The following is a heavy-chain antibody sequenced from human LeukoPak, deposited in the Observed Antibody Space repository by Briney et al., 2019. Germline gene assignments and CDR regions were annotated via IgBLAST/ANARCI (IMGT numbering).Heavy chain of an antibody. CDR1: GFTFSSYW. J-gene: IGHJ4*02. V-gene: IGHV3-74*03. CDR3: AKDFTGPLDY. Sequence: PGGSLGLSCGASGFTFSSYWMHWVRQAPGKGLVWVSRINTDGSITTYADSVEGRFTISRDNAKKTLYLQMNSLRAEDTAVYYCAKDFTGPLDYWGQGTLVTVSS. CDR2: INTDGSIT. D-gene: IGHD3-3*01.